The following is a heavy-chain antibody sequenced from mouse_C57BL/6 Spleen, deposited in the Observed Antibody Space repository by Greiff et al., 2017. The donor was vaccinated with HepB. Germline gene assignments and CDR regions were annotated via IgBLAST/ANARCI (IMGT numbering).Heavy chain of an antibody. CDR3: TNSDGYYVGAY. CDR1: GFNIKDYY. J-gene: IGHJ3*01. CDR2: IDPEDGDT. D-gene: IGHD2-3*01. V-gene: IGHV14-1*01. Sequence: VQLQQSGAELVRPGASVKLSCTASGFNIKDYYMHWVKQRPEQGLEWIGRIDPEDGDTEYDPKFQGKATMTADTSSNTAYLQLSSLTSEDTAVYYCTNSDGYYVGAYWGQGTLVTVSA.